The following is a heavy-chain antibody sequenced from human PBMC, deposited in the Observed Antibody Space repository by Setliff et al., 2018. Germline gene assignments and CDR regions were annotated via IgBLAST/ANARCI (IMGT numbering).Heavy chain of an antibody. Sequence: PGGSLRLSCAASGFTFSSYAMTWVRQAPGKGLEWVSVISGSGGSTYYADSVKGRFTISRDNSKNTLYLQMNSLRAEDTAVYYCVKELAVGGMGYFDDWGQGTLVTVSS. D-gene: IGHD6-19*01. J-gene: IGHJ4*02. CDR3: VKELAVGGMGYFDD. CDR1: GFTFSSYA. CDR2: ISGSGGST. V-gene: IGHV3-23*01.